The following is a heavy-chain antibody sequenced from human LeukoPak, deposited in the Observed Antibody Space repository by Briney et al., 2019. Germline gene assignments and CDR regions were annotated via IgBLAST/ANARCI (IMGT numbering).Heavy chain of an antibody. V-gene: IGHV3-30*04. Sequence: GGSLRLSCAASGFTFSSYAMHWVRQAPGKGLEWVAVISYDGSNKYYADSVKGRFTISRDNSKNTLYLQMNSLRAEDTAVYYCARVCYWGQGTLVTVSS. CDR1: GFTFSSYA. CDR2: ISYDGSNK. CDR3: ARVCY. J-gene: IGHJ4*02.